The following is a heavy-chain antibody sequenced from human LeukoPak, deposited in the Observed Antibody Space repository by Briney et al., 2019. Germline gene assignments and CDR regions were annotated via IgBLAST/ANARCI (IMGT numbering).Heavy chain of an antibody. CDR3: AREAYYDSSGYYYTGSLDY. Sequence: GGSLRLSCAASGFTFSSYSMNWVRQAPGKGLEWVSSISSSSSYIYYADSVKGRFTISRDNAKTSLYLQMNSLRAEDTAVYYCAREAYYDSSGYYYTGSLDYWGQGTLVTVSS. D-gene: IGHD3-22*01. CDR2: ISSSSSYI. J-gene: IGHJ4*02. V-gene: IGHV3-21*01. CDR1: GFTFSSYS.